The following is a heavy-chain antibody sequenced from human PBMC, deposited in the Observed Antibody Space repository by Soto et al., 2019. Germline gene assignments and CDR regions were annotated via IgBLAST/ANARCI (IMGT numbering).Heavy chain of an antibody. CDR3: ARGTCGGVSGH. CDR1: GGSISSAGYS. V-gene: IGHV4-31*03. J-gene: IGHJ1*01. D-gene: IGHD3-16*01. Sequence: SETLSLTCTVSGGSISSAGYSWTWIRQHPGKGLEWIGYIYYIGSTYYNPSLESRITISLDTSKNQFSLELSSVTAADTAVYYCARGTCGGVSGHWXQG. CDR2: IYYIGST.